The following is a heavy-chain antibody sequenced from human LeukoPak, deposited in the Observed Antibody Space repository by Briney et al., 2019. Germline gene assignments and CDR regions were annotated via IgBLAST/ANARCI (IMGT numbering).Heavy chain of an antibody. D-gene: IGHD2-2*01. V-gene: IGHV1-2*02. J-gene: IGHJ6*02. CDR2: INPSSGGT. Sequence: ASVKVSCKASGYTFTDYYIHWVRQAPGQGLEWRGWINPSSGGTNYAQKFQGRVTMTRDTPISTAYMELSRLRFDDTAVYYCARVSSAHYFYGMDVWGQGTTVTVSS. CDR1: GYTFTDYY. CDR3: ARVSSAHYFYGMDV.